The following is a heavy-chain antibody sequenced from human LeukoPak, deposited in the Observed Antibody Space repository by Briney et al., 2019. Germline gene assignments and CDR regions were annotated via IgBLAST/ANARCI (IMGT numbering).Heavy chain of an antibody. J-gene: IGHJ5*02. D-gene: IGHD4-17*01. CDR1: GYTFTSYD. V-gene: IGHV1-8*03. CDR2: MNPNSGNT. CDR3: AREGDDYGANWFDP. Sequence: ASVKVSCKASGYTFTSYDINWVRQATGQGLEWMGWMNPNSGNTGYAQKFQGRVTSTRNTSISTAYMELSSLRSEDTAEYYCAREGDDYGANWFDPWGQGTLVTVSS.